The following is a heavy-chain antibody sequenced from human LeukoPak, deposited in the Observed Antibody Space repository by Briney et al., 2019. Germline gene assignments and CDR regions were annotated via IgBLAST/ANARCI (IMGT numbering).Heavy chain of an antibody. Sequence: SQTLSLTCTVSGGSISSGSYYWSWIRQPGGKGLEWIGRIYTSGSTNYNPYLQSRVTISVDTSKNQFSLKLSSMTAADTAVYYYARGDPSSSWTYYYYYMDVWGKGATVTVSS. V-gene: IGHV4-61*02. CDR2: IYTSGST. D-gene: IGHD6-13*01. J-gene: IGHJ6*03. CDR3: ARGDPSSSWTYYYYYMDV. CDR1: GGSISSGSYY.